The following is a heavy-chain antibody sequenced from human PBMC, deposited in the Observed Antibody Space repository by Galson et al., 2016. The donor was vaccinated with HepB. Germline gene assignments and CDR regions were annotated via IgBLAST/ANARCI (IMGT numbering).Heavy chain of an antibody. CDR2: LNPNNGNT. D-gene: IGHD4-11*01. CDR1: GYNFTSYD. Sequence: SVKVSCKASGYNFTSYDICWVRQATGQGLEWMGCLNPNNGNTAYAQRFQGRVTTSRNISISTAYMELSSLRSEDTAVYYCARGSNDYWTFWFDPWGQGTPVTVSS. V-gene: IGHV1-8*01. J-gene: IGHJ5*02. CDR3: ARGSNDYWTFWFDP.